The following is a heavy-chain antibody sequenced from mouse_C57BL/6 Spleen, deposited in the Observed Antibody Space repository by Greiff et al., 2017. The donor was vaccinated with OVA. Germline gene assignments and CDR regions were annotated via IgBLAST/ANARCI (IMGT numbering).Heavy chain of an antibody. Sequence: EVMLVESGEGLVKPGGSLKLSCAASGFTFSSYAMSWVRQTPEKRLEWVAYISSGGDYIYYADTVKGRFTISRDNARNTLYLQMSSLKSEDTAMYYCTRDNYGSSYWYFDVWGTGTTVTVSS. CDR3: TRDNYGSSYWYFDV. V-gene: IGHV5-9-1*02. D-gene: IGHD1-1*01. J-gene: IGHJ1*03. CDR1: GFTFSSYA. CDR2: ISSGGDYI.